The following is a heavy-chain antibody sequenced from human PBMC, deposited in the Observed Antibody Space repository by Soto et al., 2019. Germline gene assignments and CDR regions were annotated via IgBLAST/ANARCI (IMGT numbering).Heavy chain of an antibody. CDR2: LSYEGSEE. CDR1: GFNFGVFG. Sequence: PGGSLRLSCAASGFNFGVFGMHWVRQAPGKGLEWLSVLSYEGSEEYYADSVRGRFTISRDNSKNTLFLQMGSLRVDDTGVYYCALTRRSSLLEVAGPGFEYWGQGTLVTVSS. CDR3: ALTRRSSLLEVAGPGFEY. D-gene: IGHD6-19*01. J-gene: IGHJ4*02. V-gene: IGHV3-30*03.